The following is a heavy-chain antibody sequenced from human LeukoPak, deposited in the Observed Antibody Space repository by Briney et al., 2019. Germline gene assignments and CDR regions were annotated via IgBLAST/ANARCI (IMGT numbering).Heavy chain of an antibody. D-gene: IGHD1-14*01. CDR1: GFTFSNYV. J-gene: IGHJ3*02. V-gene: IGHV3-30*02. CDR3: ARVRIMNHDQAFDI. CDR2: IRHDESII. Sequence: GGSLRLSCAASGFTFSNYVMHWVRPAPAKALEWVASIRHDESIIHYTDSVKGRFTISRDTSKNTLYLQMHSLRGDDTAVYYCARVRIMNHDQAFDIWGQGTMVTVSS.